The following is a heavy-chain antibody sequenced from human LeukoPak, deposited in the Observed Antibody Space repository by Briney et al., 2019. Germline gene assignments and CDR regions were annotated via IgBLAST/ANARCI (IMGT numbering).Heavy chain of an antibody. V-gene: IGHV1-2*02. CDR3: ARAAAVRWANPNDMGY. Sequence: ASVKVSCKASGYTFTGCYMHWVRQAPGQGLEWMGWINPNSGGTNYAQKFQGRVTMTRDTSISTAYMELSRLRSDDTAVYYCARAAAVRWANPNDMGYWGQGTLVTVSS. D-gene: IGHD6-13*01. J-gene: IGHJ4*02. CDR1: GYTFTGCY. CDR2: INPNSGGT.